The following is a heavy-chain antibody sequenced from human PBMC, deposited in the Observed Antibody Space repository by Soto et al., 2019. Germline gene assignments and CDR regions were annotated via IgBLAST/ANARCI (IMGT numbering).Heavy chain of an antibody. CDR1: GLTFSDRC. D-gene: IGHD4-17*01. CDR2: IRKKTNSYTT. Sequence: EVQLVESGGGLVQPGGSLRLSCAASGLTFSDRCMDWVRQAPGKGLEWVGRIRKKTNSYTTEYAASVKGRFIISRDDSTNSLYLQMSSLKTEDTAVYYCTTVTTVDYYFDYWGQGTLVTVSS. J-gene: IGHJ4*02. CDR3: TTVTTVDYYFDY. V-gene: IGHV3-72*01.